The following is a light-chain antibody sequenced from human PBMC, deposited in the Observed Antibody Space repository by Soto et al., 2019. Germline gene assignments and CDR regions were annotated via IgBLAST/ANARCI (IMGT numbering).Light chain of an antibody. CDR2: GTS. Sequence: EILLTQSPGTLSLSPGERATLSCRATQSVSSAYLAWYQQKSGQPPRLLISGTSSRAAGIPDRFSGSGSGTDFTLTISRLEPEDFAVYYCQQYGVSPTFGGGTKVDIK. CDR3: QQYGVSPT. CDR1: QSVSSAY. J-gene: IGKJ4*01. V-gene: IGKV3-20*01.